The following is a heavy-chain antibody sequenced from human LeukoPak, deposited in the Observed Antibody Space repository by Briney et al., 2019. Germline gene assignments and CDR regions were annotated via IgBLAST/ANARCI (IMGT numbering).Heavy chain of an antibody. CDR3: AREELPQAFDI. V-gene: IGHV3-21*01. D-gene: IGHD1-26*01. J-gene: IGHJ3*02. Sequence: PGGSLRLSCAASGFTFSSYSMNWVRQAPGKGLEWVSSISSSSSYIYYADSVKGRFTISRDNAKNSLYLQMNSLSADDTAVYYCAREELPQAFDIWGQGTMVTVSS. CDR2: ISSSSSYI. CDR1: GFTFSSYS.